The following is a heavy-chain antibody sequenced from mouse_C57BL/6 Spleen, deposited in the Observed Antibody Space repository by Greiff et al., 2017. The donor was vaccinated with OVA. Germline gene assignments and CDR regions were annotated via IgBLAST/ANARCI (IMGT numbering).Heavy chain of an antibody. D-gene: IGHD1-1*01. V-gene: IGHV1-61*01. Sequence: VQLQQPGAELVRPGSSVKLSCKASGYTFTSYWMDWVKQRPGQGLEWIGNIYPSDSETHYNQKFKDKATLTVDKSSSTAYMQLSSLTSEDSAVYYGARDTTGYFDVWGTGTTVTVSS. CDR1: GYTFTSYW. CDR2: IYPSDSET. CDR3: ARDTTGYFDV. J-gene: IGHJ1*03.